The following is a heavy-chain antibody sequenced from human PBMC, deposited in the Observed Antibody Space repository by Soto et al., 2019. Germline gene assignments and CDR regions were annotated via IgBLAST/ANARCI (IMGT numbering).Heavy chain of an antibody. CDR3: VRYLSKSAAGGDHDAFII. V-gene: IGHV6-1*01. CDR1: GDSVSSNNAA. Sequence: PSQTLSLTCAIFGDSVSSNNAAWNWIRQSPSRGLEWLGRTYYRSKWFNDYALSVKSRITINPDTSKNQFSLQLNSVTPEDTAMYYFVRYLSKSAAGGDHDAFIIWGQGTMVTVSS. J-gene: IGHJ3*02. CDR2: TYYRSKWFN. D-gene: IGHD6-13*01.